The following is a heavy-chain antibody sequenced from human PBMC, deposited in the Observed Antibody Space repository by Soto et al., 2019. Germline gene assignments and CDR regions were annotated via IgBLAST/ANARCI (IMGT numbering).Heavy chain of an antibody. J-gene: IGHJ4*02. CDR3: AAGLDY. CDR1: GFTFSNDC. V-gene: IGHV3-23*01. CDR2: IDGTGGST. Sequence: TGWSLRLSFAASGFTFSNDCMKWVRQAPGKGLEWVSGIDGTGGSTYYADSVKGRFTISRDNSKNTLYLQMNRLRAEDTAIYYCAAGLDYWGQGTLVTVSS.